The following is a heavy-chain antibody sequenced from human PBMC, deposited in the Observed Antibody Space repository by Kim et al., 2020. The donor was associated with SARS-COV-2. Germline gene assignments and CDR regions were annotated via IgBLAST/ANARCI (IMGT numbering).Heavy chain of an antibody. Sequence: FYVDSVKGRFTTTRDNAKNSLYLEMNSLRDDDTAVYYCTRGRGSDSYWGQGTPVTVSS. D-gene: IGHD5-12*01. V-gene: IGHV3-7*03. J-gene: IGHJ4*02. CDR3: TRGRGSDSY.